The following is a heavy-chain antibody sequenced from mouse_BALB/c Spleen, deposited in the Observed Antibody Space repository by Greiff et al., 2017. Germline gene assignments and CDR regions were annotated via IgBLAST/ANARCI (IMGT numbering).Heavy chain of an antibody. D-gene: IGHD2-10*01. CDR2: IYPGNVNT. J-gene: IGHJ3*01. V-gene: IGHV1S56*01. Sequence: QVQLQQSGPELVKPGASVRISCKASGYTFTSYYIHWVKQRPGQGLEWIGWIYPGNVNTKYNEKFKGKATLTADKSSSTAYMQLSSLTSEDSAVYFCARPSYYGNYVGFPYWGQGTLVTVSA. CDR1: GYTFTSYY. CDR3: ARPSYYGNYVGFPY.